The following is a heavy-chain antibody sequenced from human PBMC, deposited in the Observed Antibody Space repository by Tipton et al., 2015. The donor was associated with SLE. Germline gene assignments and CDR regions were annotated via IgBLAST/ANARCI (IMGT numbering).Heavy chain of an antibody. V-gene: IGHV3-23*01. D-gene: IGHD2-15*01. CDR3: AKDQNSGRSGPIDY. CDR2: ISGSGGST. CDR1: GFTFSSYA. Sequence: SLRLSCAASGFTFSSYAMSWVRQAPGKGLEWVSAISGSGGSTYYADSVKGRFTISRDNSKNTLYLQMNSLRAEDTAVYYCAKDQNSGRSGPIDYWGQGTLVTVSS. J-gene: IGHJ4*02.